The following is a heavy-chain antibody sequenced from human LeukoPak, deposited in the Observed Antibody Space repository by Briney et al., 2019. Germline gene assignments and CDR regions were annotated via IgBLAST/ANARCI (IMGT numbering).Heavy chain of an antibody. D-gene: IGHD2-2*01. Sequence: APVKVSRKASGYTFTSYGISWVRQAPGQGLEWMGWISAYNGDTNYAQKLQGRVTMTTDTSTSTAYMELRSLRSDDTAVYYCARRGPVVPAAEIDYWGQGTLVTVSS. CDR3: ARRGPVVPAAEIDY. V-gene: IGHV1-18*01. J-gene: IGHJ4*02. CDR1: GYTFTSYG. CDR2: ISAYNGDT.